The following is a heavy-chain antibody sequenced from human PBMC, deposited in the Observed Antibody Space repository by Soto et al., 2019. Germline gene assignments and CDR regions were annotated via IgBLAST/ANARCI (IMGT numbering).Heavy chain of an antibody. CDR2: ISAYNGNT. CDR1: GYTFTSYG. D-gene: IGHD3-10*01. V-gene: IGHV1-18*01. CDR3: ARDLVSAYYYGSGSYYFDY. J-gene: IGHJ4*02. Sequence: QVQLVQSGAEVKKPGASVKVSCKASGYTFTSYGISWVRQAPGQGLEWRGWISAYNGNTNYAQKLQRRVTMTTVTSTSTAYMELRSLRSDDTAVYYWARDLVSAYYYGSGSYYFDYWGQGTLVTVSS.